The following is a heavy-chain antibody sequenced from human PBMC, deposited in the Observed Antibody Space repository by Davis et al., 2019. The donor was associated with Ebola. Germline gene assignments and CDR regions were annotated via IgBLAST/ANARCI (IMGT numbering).Heavy chain of an antibody. V-gene: IGHV4-59*05. Sequence: GSLRLSCAASGFTFSSYSMNWVRQPPGKGLEWIGSIYYSGSTYYNPSLKSRVTISVDTSKNQFSLKLSSVTAADTALYYCAKGGGSYYEPYYYYGMDVWGKGTTVTVSS. CDR3: AKGGGSYYEPYYYYGMDV. D-gene: IGHD1-26*01. CDR2: IYYSGST. J-gene: IGHJ6*04. CDR1: GFTFSSYS.